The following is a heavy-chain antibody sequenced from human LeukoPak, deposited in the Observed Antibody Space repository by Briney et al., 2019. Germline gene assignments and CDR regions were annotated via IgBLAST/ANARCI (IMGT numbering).Heavy chain of an antibody. CDR1: GFTFRSYA. CDR3: ARSFYDSSGYGYFDY. J-gene: IGHJ4*02. CDR2: ISSDGSNK. V-gene: IGHV3-30*04. D-gene: IGHD3-22*01. Sequence: GRSLRLSCAASGFTFRSYAINWVRQAPGKGLEWVSVISSDGSNKNYADSVKGPFTISRDNSTNTLYLQMNSLRAEDTAVYYCARSFYDSSGYGYFDYWGQGTLVTVSS.